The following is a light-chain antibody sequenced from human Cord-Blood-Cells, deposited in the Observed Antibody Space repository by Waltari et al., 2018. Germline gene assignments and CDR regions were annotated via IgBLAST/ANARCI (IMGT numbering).Light chain of an antibody. CDR2: WAS. CDR3: QQYYSTRT. Sequence: IVMPQSPDALAVSLGERATINCKSSQSVLYSSNNKNYLPWYQQKPGQPPKLLIYWASTRESGVPDRFSGSGSGTDFTLTSRSLQAEDVAVYYWQQYYSTRTFGQGTKVEIK. V-gene: IGKV4-1*01. J-gene: IGKJ1*01. CDR1: QSVLYSSNNKNY.